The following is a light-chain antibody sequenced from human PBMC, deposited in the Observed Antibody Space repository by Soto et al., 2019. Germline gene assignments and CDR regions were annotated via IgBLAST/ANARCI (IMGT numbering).Light chain of an antibody. V-gene: IGKV3-20*01. Sequence: EIVLTQSPGTLSLSPGERATLSCRASQSVSSSYLAWYQQKPGQAPRLLIYGASTRATGIPDRFRGSGSGTDFTRTISTREPEDCAVYYCQQYGSSRWTFGQGTKVEFK. J-gene: IGKJ1*01. CDR1: QSVSSSY. CDR2: GAS. CDR3: QQYGSSRWT.